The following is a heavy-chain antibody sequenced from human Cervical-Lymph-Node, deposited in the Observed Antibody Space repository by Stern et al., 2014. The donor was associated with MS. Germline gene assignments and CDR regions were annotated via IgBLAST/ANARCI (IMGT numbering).Heavy chain of an antibody. D-gene: IGHD1-1*01. CDR3: AKKSVGTTGTTTAFDY. J-gene: IGHJ4*02. V-gene: IGHV3-30*18. CDR2: ISPDADAT. Sequence: VHLVESGGGVEQPGTSLRLSCAVSGYTFSNYGMNWVRQAPGKGLEWVAVISPDADATFYAGYVKGRFSISRDTPKNTMYLQLNSLKVEDTAVYFCAKKSVGTTGTTTAFDYWGQGTLVTVSS. CDR1: GYTFSNYG.